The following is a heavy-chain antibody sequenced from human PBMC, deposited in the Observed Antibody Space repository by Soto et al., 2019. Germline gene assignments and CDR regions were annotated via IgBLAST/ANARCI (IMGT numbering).Heavy chain of an antibody. D-gene: IGHD6-13*01. V-gene: IGHV1-2*02. J-gene: IGHJ6*02. CDR3: ERAGVAAAGIGAYGMDV. Sequence: QVQVVQSGAEVKKPGASVKVSCKASGYIFTDYYIHWVRQAPGQGPEWMGWINPNSGGTKYAQRVQGRITMTRDTSISTAYMELSRLRSDDTAVYFCERAGVAAAGIGAYGMDVWGQGTTVTVSS. CDR1: GYIFTDYY. CDR2: INPNSGGT.